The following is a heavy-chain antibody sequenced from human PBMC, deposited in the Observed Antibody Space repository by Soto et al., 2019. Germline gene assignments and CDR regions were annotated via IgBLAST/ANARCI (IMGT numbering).Heavy chain of an antibody. CDR3: ARGGEDYLDY. CDR2: ISDDGSNK. V-gene: IGHV3-30-3*01. CDR1: AFPFRTYG. D-gene: IGHD3-16*01. J-gene: IGHJ4*02. Sequence: QVQLVESGGGVVQPGRSLRLSCAASAFPFRTYGIHWVRQAPGKGLEWVAVISDDGSNKKYADSVKGRFTISRDNSKNILYLQMNSLRPDDTAVYYCARGGEDYLDYWGQGTLVTVSS.